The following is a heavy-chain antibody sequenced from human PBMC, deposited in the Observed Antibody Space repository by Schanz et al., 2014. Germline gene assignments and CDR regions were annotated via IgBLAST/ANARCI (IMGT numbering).Heavy chain of an antibody. Sequence: VQLVESGGCVVQPGESLRLSCAVSGFSFSSYSMSWVRQAPGKGLEWIAYISSGGTTIYSADSVKGRFSISRDNAKSSLSLQTTSLSDEDKAVYYCAATTILADWGQGTLVAVSS. V-gene: IGHV3-48*02. D-gene: IGHD3-3*01. CDR2: ISSGGTTI. CDR3: AATTILAD. J-gene: IGHJ4*02. CDR1: GFSFSSYS.